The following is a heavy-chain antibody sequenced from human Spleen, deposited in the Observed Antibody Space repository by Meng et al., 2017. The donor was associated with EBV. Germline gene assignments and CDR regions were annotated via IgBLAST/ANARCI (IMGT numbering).Heavy chain of an antibody. D-gene: IGHD1-14*01. V-gene: IGHV3-74*01. CDR2: INEDGGIT. CDR3: SRDLAGADDY. CDR1: EFPFSHYW. Sequence: EGQLVESGGSLVQPGGSLRLPCAASEFPFSHYWMHWVRQAPGQGLMWVSRINEDGGITNYADSVKGRFTISRDNAKNTLYLQMNNLRAEDTATYFCSRDLAGADDYWGQGTLVTVSS. J-gene: IGHJ4*02.